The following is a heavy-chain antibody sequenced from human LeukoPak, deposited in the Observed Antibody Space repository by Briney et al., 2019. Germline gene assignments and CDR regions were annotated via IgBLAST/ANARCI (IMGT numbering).Heavy chain of an antibody. D-gene: IGHD6-13*01. CDR1: GGSISTYY. Sequence: RTSETLSLTCAVSGGSISTYYWSWIRQPAGKGLEWIGRIYTSGSTNYNPSLKSRVTMSVDTSKNQFSLNLRSVTAADTAVYYCARLPGCDSSSVVAFDIWGQGTMVTVSS. CDR3: ARLPGCDSSSVVAFDI. CDR2: IYTSGST. V-gene: IGHV4-4*07. J-gene: IGHJ3*02.